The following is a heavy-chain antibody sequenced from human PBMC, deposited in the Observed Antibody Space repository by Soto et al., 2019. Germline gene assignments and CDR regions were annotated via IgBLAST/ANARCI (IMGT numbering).Heavy chain of an antibody. Sequence: QLHLVQSGAVVKKPGASVTVSCSASGYPVTAYYMHWVRQAPGRGLVWMGGINPATGAAKDTQTFQGRVTMTRDTSTSTVFMELSGLTSEDTAVFYCARGGGVGVAGSAAFDMWGQGTLVTVSS. D-gene: IGHD3-3*01. CDR1: GYPVTAYY. CDR3: ARGGGVGVAGSAAFDM. V-gene: IGHV1-2*02. J-gene: IGHJ3*02. CDR2: INPATGAA.